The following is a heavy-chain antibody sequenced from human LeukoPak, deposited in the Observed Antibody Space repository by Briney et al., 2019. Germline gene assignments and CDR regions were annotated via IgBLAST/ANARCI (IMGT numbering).Heavy chain of an antibody. V-gene: IGHV3-23*01. CDR3: AKDRECLPLCAFDI. CDR2: ISGSGGST. J-gene: IGHJ3*02. Sequence: PGGSMRLSCAAPGFTFLKYAMNWVRQAPGKGLEWVSGISGSGGSTYYAESVKGRFTISRDNSKNTLYLQMNSLRVEDSALYYCAKDRECLPLCAFDIGGEETIVTVSS. D-gene: IGHD3-3*01. CDR1: GFTFLKYA.